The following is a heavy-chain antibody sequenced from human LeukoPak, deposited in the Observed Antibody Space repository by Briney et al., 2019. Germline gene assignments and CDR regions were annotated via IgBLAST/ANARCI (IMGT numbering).Heavy chain of an antibody. J-gene: IGHJ3*02. CDR2: IYYSGSS. CDR3: ARRPRGWYAFDI. Sequence: SSEPLSLTCSVSGGSINNYYWSWIRQPPGRGLEWIGYIYYSGSSNYNPSLKRRVTMSVDASENQFSLKLSSVTAADTALYYSARRPRGWYAFDIWGQGTMVTVSS. CDR1: GGSINNYY. V-gene: IGHV4-59*08. D-gene: IGHD2-15*01.